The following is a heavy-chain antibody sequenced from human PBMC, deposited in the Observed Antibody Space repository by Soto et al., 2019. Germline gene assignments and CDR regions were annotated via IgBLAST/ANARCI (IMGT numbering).Heavy chain of an antibody. V-gene: IGHV4-31*11. CDR3: ARDSRYCTNGVCFATPLDY. D-gene: IGHD2-8*01. CDR2: IYYSGST. CDR1: GGSISSGGYS. Sequence: PSETLSLTCAVSGGSISSGGYSWSWIRQPPGKGLEWIGYIYYSGSTYYNPSLKSRVTISVDTSKNQFSLKLSSVTAADTTVYYCARDSRYCTNGVCFATPLDYWGQGTLVTVSS. J-gene: IGHJ4*02.